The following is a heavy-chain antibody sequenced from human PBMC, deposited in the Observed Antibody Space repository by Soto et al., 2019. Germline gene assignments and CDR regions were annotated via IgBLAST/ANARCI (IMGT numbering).Heavy chain of an antibody. V-gene: IGHV1-69*12. Sequence: QVQLVQSGAEVRKPGSSVKVSCKASGGTLNIYAISWVRQARGQGLEWMGGINPIFATPNTAQQFLDRVTLPADESTNTAFMELRSLRPDDTAVYYCAGSDHYETSGYLRHWGQGTLVSVSS. D-gene: IGHD3-22*01. CDR2: INPIFATP. CDR1: GGTLNIYA. CDR3: AGSDHYETSGYLRH. J-gene: IGHJ4*02.